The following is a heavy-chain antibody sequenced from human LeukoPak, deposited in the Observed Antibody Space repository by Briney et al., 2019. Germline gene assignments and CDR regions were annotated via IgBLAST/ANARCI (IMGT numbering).Heavy chain of an antibody. D-gene: IGHD3-22*01. Sequence: GGSLRLSCAASGFTFSSHWMHWVRQAPGKGLLWVSRINSDGSTTSYADSVKGRFTISRDNAKNTLYLQMNSLRAEDTAVYYCAGATYYNDSSGYADIWGQGTMVTVSS. CDR1: GFTFSSHW. CDR3: AGATYYNDSSGYADI. J-gene: IGHJ3*02. CDR2: INSDGSTT. V-gene: IGHV3-74*01.